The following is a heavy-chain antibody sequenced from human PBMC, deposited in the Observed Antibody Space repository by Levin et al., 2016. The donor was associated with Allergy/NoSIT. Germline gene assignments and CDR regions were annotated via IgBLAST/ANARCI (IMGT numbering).Heavy chain of an antibody. CDR2: ISGSGGST. CDR3: ANSDGYNQLDY. V-gene: IGHV3-23*01. J-gene: IGHJ4*02. D-gene: IGHD5-24*01. Sequence: WIRQPPGKGLEWVSAISGSGGSTYYADSVKGRFTISRDNSKNTLYLQMNSLRAEDTAVYYCANSDGYNQLDYWGQGTLVTVSS.